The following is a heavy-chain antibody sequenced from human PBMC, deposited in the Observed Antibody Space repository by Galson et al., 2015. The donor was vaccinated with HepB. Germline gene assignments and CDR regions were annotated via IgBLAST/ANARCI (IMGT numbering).Heavy chain of an antibody. CDR3: ARVVGSIAARQGVYYFDY. J-gene: IGHJ4*02. CDR1: GYTITGYY. CDR2: INPNSGGT. D-gene: IGHD6-6*01. Sequence: SVKVSCKASGYTITGYYMHWVRQAPRQGLEWMGWINPNSGGTNYAQKFQGRVTMTRDTSISTAYMELSRLRSDDTAVYYCARVVGSIAARQGVYYFDYWGQRTLVTVSS. V-gene: IGHV1-2*02.